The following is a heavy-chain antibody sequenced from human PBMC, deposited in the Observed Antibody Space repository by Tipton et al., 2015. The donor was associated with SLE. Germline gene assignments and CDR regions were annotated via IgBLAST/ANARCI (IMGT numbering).Heavy chain of an antibody. CDR1: GGSLSGYY. V-gene: IGHV4-34*01. D-gene: IGHD3-10*01. J-gene: IGHJ4*02. CDR2: INHSGST. Sequence: TLSLTCAVYGGSLSGYYWSWIRQPPGKGLEWIGEINHSGSTNYNPSLKSRVTISVDTSKNQFSLKLSSVTAADTAVYYCARGRYGSGPFGGYWGQGTLVTVSS. CDR3: ARGRYGSGPFGGY.